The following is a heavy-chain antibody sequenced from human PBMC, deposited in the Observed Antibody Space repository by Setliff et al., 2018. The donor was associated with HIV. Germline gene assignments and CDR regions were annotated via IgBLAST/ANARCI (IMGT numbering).Heavy chain of an antibody. CDR3: ARGGVVVVAASDAFDI. CDR1: GGSINSGTYY. J-gene: IGHJ3*02. D-gene: IGHD2-15*01. Sequence: SETLSLTCTVSGGSINSGTYYWSWLRQPAGKGLEWIGRIYTSGSTNYNPSLKSRVTISVDKSKNQFSLKLSSVTAADTAVYYCARGGVVVVAASDAFDIWGQGTMVTVSS. CDR2: IYTSGST. V-gene: IGHV4-61*02.